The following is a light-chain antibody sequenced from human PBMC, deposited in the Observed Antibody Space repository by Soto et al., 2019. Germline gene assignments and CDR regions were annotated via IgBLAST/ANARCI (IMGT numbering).Light chain of an antibody. CDR2: AAS. CDR1: QSISSY. Sequence: DIQMTQSPSSLSASVGDRVTITCRASQSISSYLNWYQQKPGKAPKLLIYAASSLQSGVPSRFRCIGSGTDFTLTISSLQPEDFATYYCQQSYSTPWTFGQGTKVEIK. CDR3: QQSYSTPWT. V-gene: IGKV1-39*01. J-gene: IGKJ1*01.